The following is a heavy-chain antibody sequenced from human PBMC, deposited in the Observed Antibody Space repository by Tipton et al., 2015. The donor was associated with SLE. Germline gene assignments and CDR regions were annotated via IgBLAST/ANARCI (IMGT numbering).Heavy chain of an antibody. J-gene: IGHJ6*02. V-gene: IGHV3-66*02. D-gene: IGHD1-26*01. CDR1: GFTVSSNY. CDR3: ASSPSWDYYGMDV. CDR2: IYSGGST. Sequence: SLRLSCAASGFTVSSNYMTWVRQAPGKGLEWVSVIYSGGSTYYADSVKGRFTISRDNSKNTLYLQMNSLRGEDTAVYYCASSPSWDYYGMDVWGQGTTVIVSS.